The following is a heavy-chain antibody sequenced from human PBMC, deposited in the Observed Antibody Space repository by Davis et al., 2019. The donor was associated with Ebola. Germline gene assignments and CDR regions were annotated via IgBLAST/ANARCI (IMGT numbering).Heavy chain of an antibody. J-gene: IGHJ5*02. Sequence: SETLSLTCAVYGGSFSGYYWSWIRQPPGKGLEWIGEINHSGSTNYNPSLKSRVTISVDTSKNQFSLKLSSVTAADTAVYNCARHRLYNWFDPWGQGTLVTVSS. CDR1: GGSFSGYY. CDR2: INHSGST. V-gene: IGHV4-34*01. D-gene: IGHD4/OR15-4a*01. CDR3: ARHRLYNWFDP.